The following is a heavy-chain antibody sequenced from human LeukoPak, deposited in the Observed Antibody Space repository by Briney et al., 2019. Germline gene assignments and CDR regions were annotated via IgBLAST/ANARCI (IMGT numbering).Heavy chain of an antibody. CDR2: INWNGGST. J-gene: IGHJ4*02. CDR1: GFTFDDYG. Sequence: GGSLRLSCAASGFTFDDYGMSWVRQAPGKGLEWVSGINWNGGSTGYADSVKGRFTISRDNAKNSLYPQMNSLRAEDTAVYYCARDYGGSSPFDYWGQGTLVTVSS. V-gene: IGHV3-20*04. CDR3: ARDYGGSSPFDY. D-gene: IGHD4-23*01.